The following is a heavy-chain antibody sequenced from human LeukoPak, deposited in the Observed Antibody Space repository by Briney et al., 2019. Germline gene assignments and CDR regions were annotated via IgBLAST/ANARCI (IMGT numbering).Heavy chain of an antibody. CDR2: INHSGST. CDR1: GGSFSGYY. CDR3: ARGDITMVRGVIKGNLDY. J-gene: IGHJ4*02. V-gene: IGHV4-34*01. Sequence: PSETLSLTCAVYGGSFSGYYWSWIRQPPGKGLEWIGEINHSGSTNYNPSLKSRVTISVDTSKNQFSLKLSSVTAADTAVYYCARGDITMVRGVIKGNLDYWGQGALVTVSS. D-gene: IGHD3-10*01.